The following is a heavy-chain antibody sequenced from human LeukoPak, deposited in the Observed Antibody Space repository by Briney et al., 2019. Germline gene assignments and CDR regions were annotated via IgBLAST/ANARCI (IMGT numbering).Heavy chain of an antibody. CDR3: ASGTMVRGVIELDY. V-gene: IGHV3-7*01. Sequence: GGSLRLSCAASGFTFSNYWMAWVRQAPGKGLEWVANIKEDGSEKYYVDSVKGRFTISRDNAKNSLYLQMNSLRAEDTAVYYCASGTMVRGVIELDYWGQGTLVTVSS. CDR1: GFTFSNYW. CDR2: IKEDGSEK. D-gene: IGHD3-10*01. J-gene: IGHJ4*02.